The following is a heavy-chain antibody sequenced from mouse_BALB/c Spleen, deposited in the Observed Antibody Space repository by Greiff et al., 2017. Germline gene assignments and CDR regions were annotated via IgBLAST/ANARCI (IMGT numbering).Heavy chain of an antibody. J-gene: IGHJ1*01. Sequence: EVMLVESGGGLVQPKGSLKLSCAASGFTFNTYAMNWVRQAPGKGLEWVARIRSKSNNYATYYADSVKDRFTISRDDSQSMLYLQMNNLKTEDTAMYYCVRHNYYGYWYFDVWGAGTTVTVSS. V-gene: IGHV10-1*02. CDR3: VRHNYYGYWYFDV. D-gene: IGHD1-1*01. CDR2: IRSKSNNYAT. CDR1: GFTFNTYA.